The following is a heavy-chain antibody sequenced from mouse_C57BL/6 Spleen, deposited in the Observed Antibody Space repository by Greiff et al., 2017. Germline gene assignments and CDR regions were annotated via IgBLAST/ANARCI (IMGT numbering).Heavy chain of an antibody. CDR3: AREGNFYYGNSYYFDY. Sequence: QVQLQQSGAELVRPGSSVKLSCKASGYTFTSYWMHWVKQRPIQGLEWIGNIDPSDSETHYNQKFKDKATLTVDKSSSTAYMQLSSLTSEDSAVYYCAREGNFYYGNSYYFDYWGQGTTLTVSS. V-gene: IGHV1-52*01. J-gene: IGHJ2*01. CDR1: GYTFTSYW. CDR2: IDPSDSET. D-gene: IGHD2-1*01.